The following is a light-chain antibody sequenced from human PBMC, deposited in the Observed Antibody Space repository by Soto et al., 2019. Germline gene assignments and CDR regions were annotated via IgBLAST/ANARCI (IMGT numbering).Light chain of an antibody. CDR1: QSISSY. CDR3: QQSYSTPCT. J-gene: IGKJ2*02. Sequence: DIQMTQSPSSLSASVGDRVTITCRASQSISSYLNWYQQNPGKAPKLLIYAASSLQSGVPSRFSGSGSGTDFTLTISSLQPEDCATYYCQQSYSTPCTFGQGTKLEIK. V-gene: IGKV1-39*01. CDR2: AAS.